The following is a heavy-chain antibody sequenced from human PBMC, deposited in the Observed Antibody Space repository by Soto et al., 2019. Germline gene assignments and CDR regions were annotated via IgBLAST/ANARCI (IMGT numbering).Heavy chain of an antibody. Sequence: EVPLVESGGGLIQPGGSLRLSCAASGFTVSSNYMSWVRQAPGKGLEWVSVIYSGGSTYYADSVKGRFTISRDNSKXTLYLQMNRLRAQDTAVYYCARDRVESGYPEYFQHWGQGTLVTVSS. CDR1: GFTVSSNY. J-gene: IGHJ1*01. CDR2: IYSGGST. V-gene: IGHV3-53*01. D-gene: IGHD3-22*01. CDR3: ARDRVESGYPEYFQH.